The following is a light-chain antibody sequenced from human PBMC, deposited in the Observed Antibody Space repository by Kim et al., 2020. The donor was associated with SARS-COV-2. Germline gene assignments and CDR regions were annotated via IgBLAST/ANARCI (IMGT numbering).Light chain of an antibody. V-gene: IGKV1-5*03. CDR1: QSIGRW. CDR3: QQYHSYST. Sequence: SECIGYRVTINYRASQSIGRWLAWLQQNPGQAPKVLIYEASTLEGGVPSSVRGSGSGTDFTLTITTMQPDDFAPYFYQQYHSYSTFGQGTKVDIK. J-gene: IGKJ1*01. CDR2: EAS.